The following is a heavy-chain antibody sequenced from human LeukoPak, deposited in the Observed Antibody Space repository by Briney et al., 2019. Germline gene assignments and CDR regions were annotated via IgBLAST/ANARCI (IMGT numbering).Heavy chain of an antibody. CDR2: IYYSGST. V-gene: IGHV4-59*13. J-gene: IGHJ6*02. Sequence: SETLSLTCTVSGGSISSYYWSWLRQPPGKGLEWIGYIYYSGSTNYNPSLKGRVTISVDTSKNQLSLKLSSETAADTAVYYCARVHGIGELSSTFDYYYGMDVWGQGTTVTVSS. CDR3: ARVHGIGELSSTFDYYYGMDV. CDR1: GGSISSYY. D-gene: IGHD3-16*02.